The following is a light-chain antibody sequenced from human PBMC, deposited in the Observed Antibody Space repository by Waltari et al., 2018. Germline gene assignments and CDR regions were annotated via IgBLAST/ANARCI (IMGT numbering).Light chain of an antibody. Sequence: QSVLTQPPSVSGAPGQRVTISCTGSSSSIGAGYDVNWYQQLPGTAPKLLIYGNNNRPSGGPDRFSGSKSGTSASLAITGLQAEDEADYYCQSYDSSLSGSVFGGGTILTVL. V-gene: IGLV1-40*01. CDR1: SSSIGAGYD. J-gene: IGLJ2*01. CDR3: QSYDSSLSGSV. CDR2: GNN.